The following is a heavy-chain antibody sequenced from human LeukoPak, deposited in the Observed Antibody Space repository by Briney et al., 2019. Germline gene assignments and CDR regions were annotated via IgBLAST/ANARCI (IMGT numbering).Heavy chain of an antibody. CDR3: ARDNVINAYYGMDV. D-gene: IGHD2-21*01. Sequence: GGPLRLSCAASGFPFSDYGMHWVRHAPGKGLEWVADIWYDGSKTYYADSVKGRFTISRDNYKQALFLHMNRLRAEVTAVYYCARDNVINAYYGMDVGGQGTTVIVCS. J-gene: IGHJ6*02. V-gene: IGHV3-33*01. CDR1: GFPFSDYG. CDR2: IWYDGSKT.